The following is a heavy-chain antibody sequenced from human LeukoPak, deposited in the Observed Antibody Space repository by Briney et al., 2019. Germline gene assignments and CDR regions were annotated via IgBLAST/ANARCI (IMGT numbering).Heavy chain of an antibody. CDR3: AKDTTAWWYHRAYMDV. CDR2: ISGSGDTT. J-gene: IGHJ6*03. V-gene: IGHV3-23*01. D-gene: IGHD2-15*01. CDR1: GFTFSSYA. Sequence: GGSLRPSCAASGFTFSSYAMSWVRQAPGGGLEWVSAISGSGDTTYHADSVKGRFTISRDNSENRLSLQMDSLRAEDMAVYFCAKDTTAWWYHRAYMDVWGKGTTVTVPS.